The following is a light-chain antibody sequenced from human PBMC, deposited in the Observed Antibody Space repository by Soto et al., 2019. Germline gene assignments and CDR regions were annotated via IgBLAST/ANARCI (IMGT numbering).Light chain of an antibody. Sequence: QSVLTQPGSVSGSPGQSITISCTGTSSNVGGYNFVTWYQQHPGEAPKLMIHDVSGRASGVPNRFSGSKSGTTASLTISGLQAEDEADYYCCSYASSTSYVFGTRTKVTVL. CDR2: DVS. CDR3: CSYASSTSYV. J-gene: IGLJ1*01. CDR1: SSNVGGYNF. V-gene: IGLV2-14*03.